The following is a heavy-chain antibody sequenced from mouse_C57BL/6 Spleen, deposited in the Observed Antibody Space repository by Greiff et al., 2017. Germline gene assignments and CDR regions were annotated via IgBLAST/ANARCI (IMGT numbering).Heavy chain of an antibody. D-gene: IGHD2-5*01. Sequence: VKLQQSGAELVKPGASVKLSCKASGYTFTEYTIHWVKQRSGQGLEWIGWFYPGSGSIKYNEKFKDKATLTADKSSSTVYMELSRLTSEDSAVYFSARHEEGYSNYGYYAMDYWGQGTSVTVSS. V-gene: IGHV1-62-2*01. J-gene: IGHJ4*01. CDR2: FYPGSGSI. CDR3: ARHEEGYSNYGYYAMDY. CDR1: GYTFTEYT.